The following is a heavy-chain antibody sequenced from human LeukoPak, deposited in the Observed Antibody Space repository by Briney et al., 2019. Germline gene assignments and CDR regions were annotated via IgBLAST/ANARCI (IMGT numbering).Heavy chain of an antibody. CDR1: GGSFSGYY. V-gene: IGHV4-59*01. Sequence: SETLSLTCAVYGGSFSGYYWSWIRQPPGKGLEWIGYIYYSGSTNYNPSLKSRVTISVDTSKNQFSLKLSSVTAADTAVYYCARGGLTVAYAFDIWGQGTMVTVSS. D-gene: IGHD4-23*01. CDR2: IYYSGST. CDR3: ARGGLTVAYAFDI. J-gene: IGHJ3*02.